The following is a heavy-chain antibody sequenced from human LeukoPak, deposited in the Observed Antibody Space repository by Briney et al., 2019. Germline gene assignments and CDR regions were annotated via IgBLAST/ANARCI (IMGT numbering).Heavy chain of an antibody. CDR1: GGTFSSCA. V-gene: IGHV1-69*05. CDR3: ARHGSYSGSYLY. Sequence: SVTVSCKASGGTFSSCAISWVRQAPGQGLEWMGGIIPIFATANYAQKFQGSVTISTDESTSTAYMELSSLRSEDTAVYYCARHGSYSGSYLYWGQGTLVTVSS. D-gene: IGHD1-26*01. J-gene: IGHJ4*02. CDR2: IIPIFATA.